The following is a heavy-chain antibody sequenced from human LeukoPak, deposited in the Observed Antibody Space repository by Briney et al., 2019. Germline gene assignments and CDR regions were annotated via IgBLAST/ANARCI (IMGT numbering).Heavy chain of an antibody. Sequence: SQTLSLTCAVSGGSISSGDYSWSWIRQPPGKGLEWIGYIYHSGSTYYNPSLKSRVTISVDRSKNQFSLKLSSVTAADTAVYYCASLITSGYDSHYYYGMDVWGQGTTVTVSS. CDR2: IYHSGST. V-gene: IGHV4-30-2*01. D-gene: IGHD5-12*01. J-gene: IGHJ6*02. CDR1: GGSISSGDYS. CDR3: ASLITSGYDSHYYYGMDV.